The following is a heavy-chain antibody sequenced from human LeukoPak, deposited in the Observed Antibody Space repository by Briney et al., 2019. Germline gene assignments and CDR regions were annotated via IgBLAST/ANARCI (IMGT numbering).Heavy chain of an antibody. J-gene: IGHJ3*01. CDR2: VGSAGDT. CDR3: AREGRMGTADAFDV. Sequence: GVPLRLFCAASGFTFNNYDMLGVRQSGGKALECVLAVGSAGDTFYAGSVKGRFSISRDNAESSLFLQMNSLRAGDTAVYYCAREGRMGTADAFDVWGQGTMVTVSS. CDR1: GFTFNNYD. V-gene: IGHV3-13*01. D-gene: IGHD1-14*01.